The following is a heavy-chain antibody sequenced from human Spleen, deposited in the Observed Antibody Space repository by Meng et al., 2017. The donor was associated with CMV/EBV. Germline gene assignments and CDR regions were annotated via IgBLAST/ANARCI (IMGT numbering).Heavy chain of an antibody. D-gene: IGHD2-2*01. CDR2: IYPGDSDT. J-gene: IGHJ1*01. CDR3: ASLGVLGYCSSTSCEEYFQH. CDR1: GYSFTSYW. V-gene: IGHV5-51*01. Sequence: KVSCKGSGYSFTSYWIGWVRQMPGKGLEWMGIIYPGDSDTRYSPSFQGQVTISADKSISTAYLQWSSLKASDTAMYYCASLGVLGYCSSTSCEEYFQHWGQGTLVTVSS.